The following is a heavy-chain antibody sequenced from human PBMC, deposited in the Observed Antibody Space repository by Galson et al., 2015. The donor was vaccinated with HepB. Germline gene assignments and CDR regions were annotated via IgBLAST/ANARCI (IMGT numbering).Heavy chain of an antibody. CDR1: GFTFSNYG. CDR2: ISYDGSNK. Sequence: SLRLSCAASGFTFSNYGMHWVRQAPGKGLEWVAVISYDGSNKYYADSVKGRFTISRDNSKNTLYLQMNSLRAEDTALYYCAKDPYLYSALAGTMAGFDYWGQGPLVTVS. J-gene: IGHJ4*02. D-gene: IGHD6-19*01. CDR3: AKDPYLYSALAGTMAGFDY. V-gene: IGHV3-30*18.